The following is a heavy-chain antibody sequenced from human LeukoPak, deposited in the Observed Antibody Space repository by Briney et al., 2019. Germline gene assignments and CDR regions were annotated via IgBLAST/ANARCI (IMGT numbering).Heavy chain of an antibody. CDR3: ARVRCSSVFPYFYFFDN. J-gene: IGHJ4*02. Sequence: GGSLRLSCAASGFTFFTYSMNWVRQAPGKGLEWVSSISGDSRYIYYADSMKGRFTISRDNAMNSVFLQMNSLRVEDTAIYYCARVRCSSVFPYFYFFDNWGQGTLVSVSS. CDR2: ISGDSRYI. D-gene: IGHD3-10*02. V-gene: IGHV3-21*06. CDR1: GFTFFTYS.